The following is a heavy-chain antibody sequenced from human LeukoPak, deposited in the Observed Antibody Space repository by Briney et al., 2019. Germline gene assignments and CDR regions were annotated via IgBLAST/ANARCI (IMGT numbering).Heavy chain of an antibody. V-gene: IGHV3-30*02. CDR1: GFLFSSYG. J-gene: IGHJ4*02. D-gene: IGHD1-1*01. CDR3: TTLESYFDY. Sequence: SGGSLRLSCAASGFLFSSYGMHWVRQAPGKGLEWVAFIQYDGSNQYYADSVKGRFTISRDNSKNTLYLQMNSLRAEDSAVYYCTTLESYFDYWGQGTLVTVSS. CDR2: IQYDGSNQ.